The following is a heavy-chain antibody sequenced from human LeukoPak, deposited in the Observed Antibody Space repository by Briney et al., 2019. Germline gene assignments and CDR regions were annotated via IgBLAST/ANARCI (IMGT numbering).Heavy chain of an antibody. CDR2: IYYSGST. J-gene: IGHJ4*02. D-gene: IGHD3-22*01. CDR3: ARHLAGYYDSSGYSSPMAFDY. CDR1: GGSISTYY. Sequence: SETLSLTCTVSGGSISTYYWSWIRQPPGKGLEWIGYIYYSGSTNYNPSLKSRVTISVDTSKNQFSLKLSSVTAADTAVYYCARHLAGYYDSSGYSSPMAFDYWGQGTLVTVSS. V-gene: IGHV4-59*08.